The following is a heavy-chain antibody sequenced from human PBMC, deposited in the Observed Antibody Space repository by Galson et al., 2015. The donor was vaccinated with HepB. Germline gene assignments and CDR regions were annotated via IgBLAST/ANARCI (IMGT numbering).Heavy chain of an antibody. CDR3: AGVRFGEHY. D-gene: IGHD3-10*01. Sequence: LSLTCTVSGGSISSGDYYWSWIRQTPGKGLEWIGEIYHSGSTNYNPSLKSRVTISVDKSKNHFSLKLSSVTAADTAVYYCAGVRFGEHYWGQGTLVTVSS. CDR1: GGSISSGDYY. V-gene: IGHV4-30-4*01. J-gene: IGHJ4*02. CDR2: IYHSGST.